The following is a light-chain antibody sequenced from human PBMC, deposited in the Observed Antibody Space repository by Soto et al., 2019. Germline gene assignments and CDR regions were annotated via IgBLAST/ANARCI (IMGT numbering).Light chain of an antibody. CDR2: NVS. CDR1: SSDVGAYNY. J-gene: IGLJ2*01. Sequence: QSALTQPASVSGSPGQSITISCTGTSSDVGAYNYVSWYQQHPGKAPKLIIYNVSNRPSGVSNRVSGTKSANTASLTICRLQAEDEADYYCSSFTDRTTVLFGGGTTLTVL. V-gene: IGLV2-14*01. CDR3: SSFTDRTTVL.